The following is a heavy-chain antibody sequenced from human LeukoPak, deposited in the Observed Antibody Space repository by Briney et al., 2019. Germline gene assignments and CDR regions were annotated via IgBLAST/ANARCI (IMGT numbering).Heavy chain of an antibody. J-gene: IGHJ5*02. V-gene: IGHV5-51*01. Sequence: GESLKISYKASGYSFTTYWIAWMRQMPGKGLEWMGIILPRDSDTRYNPSFQGQFTISADKSTNTAYLQWSSLKASDTAMYFCTRQTDTSFDPWGQGTLVTVSS. D-gene: IGHD1-14*01. CDR2: ILPRDSDT. CDR3: TRQTDTSFDP. CDR1: GYSFTTYW.